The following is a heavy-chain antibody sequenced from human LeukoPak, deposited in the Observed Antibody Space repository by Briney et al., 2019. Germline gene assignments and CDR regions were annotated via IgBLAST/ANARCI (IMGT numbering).Heavy chain of an antibody. CDR1: GFTFSNFW. Sequence: GGSLRLSCAASGFTFSNFWMCWVRQAPGKGLDWVAVIWYDGSNKYYADSVKGRFTISRDNSKNTLYLQMNSLRAEDTAVYYCARAYYDFWSGYYNLGYWGQGTLVTVSS. CDR3: ARAYYDFWSGYYNLGY. J-gene: IGHJ4*02. D-gene: IGHD3-3*01. CDR2: IWYDGSNK. V-gene: IGHV3-33*08.